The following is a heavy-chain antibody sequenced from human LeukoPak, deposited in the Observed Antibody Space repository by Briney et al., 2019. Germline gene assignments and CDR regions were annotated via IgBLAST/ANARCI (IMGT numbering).Heavy chain of an antibody. J-gene: IGHJ4*02. V-gene: IGHV3-30*03. D-gene: IGHD3-9*01. CDR1: GFTFSSYG. CDR3: AREKLVNPGFDY. CDR2: ISYDGSNK. Sequence: GRSLRLSCAASGFTFSSYGMHWVRQAPGKGLEWVAVISYDGSNKYYADSVKGRFTISRDNSKNTLYLQMNSLRAEDTAVYYCAREKLVNPGFDYWGQGTLVTVSS.